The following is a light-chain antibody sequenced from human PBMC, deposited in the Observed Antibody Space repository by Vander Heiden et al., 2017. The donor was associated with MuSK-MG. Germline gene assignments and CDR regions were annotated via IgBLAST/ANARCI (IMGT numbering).Light chain of an antibody. J-gene: IGKJ4*01. Sequence: EIVLTQSPATLSLSPGERATLSCRASQSVSSYLAWYQQKPGQAPRLLIYDASNRATGIPARFSGSGYGTDFTLTISSREPEDFAVYYCQQLSNWPQNTFGGGTKVEIK. CDR1: QSVSSY. V-gene: IGKV3-11*01. CDR3: QQLSNWPQNT. CDR2: DAS.